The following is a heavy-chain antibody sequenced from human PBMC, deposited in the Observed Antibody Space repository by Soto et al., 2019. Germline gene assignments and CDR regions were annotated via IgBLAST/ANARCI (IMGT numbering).Heavy chain of an antibody. D-gene: IGHD3-10*01. CDR1: VCSIISSSYG. CDR3: ESLLLGSPLLWFGENHPHNVSSGMEV. V-gene: IGHV4-39*01. J-gene: IGHJ6*01. CDR2: IYYSGST. Sequence: SSSXSLTWTVAVCSIISSSYGWGWIRQPPGKGRDWIGSIYYSGSTYYNPSLKSLVTISVDTSKKQFSLKLSSVTAADTAVYYCESLLLGSPLLWFGENHPHNVSSGMEVWGQATTVKVYS.